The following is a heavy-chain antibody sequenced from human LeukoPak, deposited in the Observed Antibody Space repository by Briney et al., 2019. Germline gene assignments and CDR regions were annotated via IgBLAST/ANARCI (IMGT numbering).Heavy chain of an antibody. J-gene: IGHJ2*01. CDR3: ARMRPTVVPGGWYFDF. Sequence: PSETLSLTCTVSGGSISGYYWSWIRQPPGKELEWIGYIFYSGSTNYKPSLKSRITISVDTSKNQFSLKLSSVTAADTAVYYCARMRPTVVPGGWYFDFWGRGTLVTVSS. CDR2: IFYSGST. V-gene: IGHV4-59*01. D-gene: IGHD4-23*01. CDR1: GGSISGYY.